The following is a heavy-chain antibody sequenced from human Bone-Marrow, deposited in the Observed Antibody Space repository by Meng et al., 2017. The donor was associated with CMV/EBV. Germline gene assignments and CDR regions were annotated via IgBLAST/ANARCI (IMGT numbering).Heavy chain of an antibody. Sequence: GESLKISCVASGFTFSSYGMHWVRQAPGKGLEWVAVIWYDGSNKYYADSVKGRFTISRDNSKNTLYLQMNSLRAEDTAVYYCAKDLLAAPPDIDYWGQGTLVTVSS. D-gene: IGHD6-6*01. CDR2: IWYDGSNK. V-gene: IGHV3-30*02. CDR3: AKDLLAAPPDIDY. CDR1: GFTFSSYG. J-gene: IGHJ4*02.